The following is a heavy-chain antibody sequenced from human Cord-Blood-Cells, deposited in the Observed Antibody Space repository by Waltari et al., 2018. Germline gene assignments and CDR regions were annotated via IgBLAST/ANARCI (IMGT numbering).Heavy chain of an antibody. Sequence: QVQLQQWGAGLLKPSETLSLTCAVYGGSFSGYYWSWIRQPPGKGLEWIGEINHSGSTNYHPSLKSRVTISVDTSKNQFSLKLSSVTAADTAVYYCARATSWGWGAFDIWGQGTMVTVSS. J-gene: IGHJ3*02. CDR3: ARATSWGWGAFDI. D-gene: IGHD3-16*01. CDR2: INHSGST. V-gene: IGHV4-34*01. CDR1: GGSFSGYY.